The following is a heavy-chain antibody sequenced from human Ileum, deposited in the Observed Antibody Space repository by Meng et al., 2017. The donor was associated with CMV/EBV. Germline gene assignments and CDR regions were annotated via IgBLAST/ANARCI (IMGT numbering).Heavy chain of an antibody. CDR1: SDSISSDSW. CDR3: ARNFGY. CDR2: ISHSGYT. V-gene: IGHV4-4*02. J-gene: IGHJ4*02. Sequence: SGPLSLTCVVSSDSISSDSWWSWVRQPPGKGLEWIGEISHSGYTNYNPSLKSRVTVSVDKSENQLSLKLTSVTAADTAVYYCARNFGYWGQGTLVTVSS.